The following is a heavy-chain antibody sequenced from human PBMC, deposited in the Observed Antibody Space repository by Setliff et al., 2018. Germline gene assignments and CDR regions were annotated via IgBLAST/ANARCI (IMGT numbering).Heavy chain of an antibody. CDR2: IYHSGSA. J-gene: IGHJ3*01. D-gene: IGHD1-26*01. V-gene: IGHV4-30-4*08. Sequence: PSETLSLTCTVSGDSISSGDYFGSWIRQPPGKGLEWIAYIYHSGSAYYNPSLKSRVTMSVDTSKNQFSLHLTSVTAADTAVYYCAREVGTSTSSDAFDVWGQGMMVTVSS. CDR3: AREVGTSTSSDAFDV. CDR1: GDSISSGDYF.